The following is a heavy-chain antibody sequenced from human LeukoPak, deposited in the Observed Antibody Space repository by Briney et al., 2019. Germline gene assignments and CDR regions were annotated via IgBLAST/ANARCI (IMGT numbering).Heavy chain of an antibody. J-gene: IGHJ6*02. V-gene: IGHV3-21*01. D-gene: IGHD5-18*01. CDR2: ISSSSSYI. Sequence: GGSLRLSCAASGFTFSSYSMNWVRQAPGKGLEWVSSISSSSSYIYYADSVKGRFTISRDNAKNSLYLQVNSLRAEDTAVYYCTRGPIQLWIHNGMDVWGQGTTVTVSS. CDR1: GFTFSSYS. CDR3: TRGPIQLWIHNGMDV.